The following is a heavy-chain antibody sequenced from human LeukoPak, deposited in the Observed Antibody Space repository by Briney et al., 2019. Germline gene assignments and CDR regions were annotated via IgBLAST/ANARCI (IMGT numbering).Heavy chain of an antibody. V-gene: IGHV5-51*01. Sequence: GESLKISCKGSGYRFTNYWIGGVCQMPGKGLEWMGIIYPGDSDTRYSPSFQGQVTISADKSISPAYLQGSSLKASDTAMYYCARLEGIAAAGADYWGQGTLVTVSS. J-gene: IGHJ4*02. CDR3: ARLEGIAAAGADY. CDR1: GYRFTNYW. D-gene: IGHD6-13*01. CDR2: IYPGDSDT.